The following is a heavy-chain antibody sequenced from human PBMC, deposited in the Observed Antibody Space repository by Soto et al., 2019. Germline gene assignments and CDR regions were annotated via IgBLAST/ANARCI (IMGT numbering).Heavy chain of an antibody. CDR3: ARVGAYTYGYSYYYPMDI. V-gene: IGHV5-51*01. D-gene: IGHD5-18*01. J-gene: IGHJ6*02. CDR2: IYADDSDT. Sequence: PGESLKISCNASGYIFTTYWIGWVRQMPGKGLEWMGIIYADDSDTRYSPSFQGQVTISADKSISTAFLQWSSLKASDTAIYYCARVGAYTYGYSYYYPMDIWGQGTTVTVSS. CDR1: GYIFTTYW.